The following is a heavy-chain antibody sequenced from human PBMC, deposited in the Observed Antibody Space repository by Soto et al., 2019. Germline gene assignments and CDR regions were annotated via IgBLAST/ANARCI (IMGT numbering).Heavy chain of an antibody. V-gene: IGHV3-23*01. D-gene: IGHD6-19*01. CDR3: AKVPYSSGWWDY. CDR1: GFTFSSYA. J-gene: IGHJ4*02. Sequence: EVQLLESGGGLVQPGGSLRLSCAASGFTFSSYAMSWVRQAPGKGLEWVSAISGSGGSTYYADSVKGRFTISRDNSKNPLYLQMNSLRAEDTAVYYCAKVPYSSGWWDYWGQGTLVTVSS. CDR2: ISGSGGST.